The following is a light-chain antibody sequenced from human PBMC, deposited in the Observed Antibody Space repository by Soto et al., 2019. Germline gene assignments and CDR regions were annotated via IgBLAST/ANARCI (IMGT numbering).Light chain of an antibody. Sequence: QSVLTQPPSVSGAPGQRVTISCTGSSSNIGAGYDVHWYQQLPGRAPKLLIYGNTNRPSGVPDRFSGSKSGTSASPAITGLQGEDEADYYCLSFDSSLSVVFRGGTQVTGL. CDR2: GNT. V-gene: IGLV1-40*01. CDR1: SSNIGAGYD. CDR3: LSFDSSLSVV. J-gene: IGLJ2*01.